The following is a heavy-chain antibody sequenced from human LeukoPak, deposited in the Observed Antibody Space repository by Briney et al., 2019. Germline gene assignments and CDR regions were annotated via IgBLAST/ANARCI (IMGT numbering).Heavy chain of an antibody. D-gene: IGHD6-6*01. CDR3: ARLLYSSSSPYYYYGMDV. Sequence: SVKVSCKASGGTFSSYAISWVRQAPGQGLEWMGGIIPIFGTANYAQKFQGRVTITADESTSTAYMELSSLRSEDTAVYYCARLLYSSSSPYYYYGMDVWGQGTTVTVSS. CDR1: GGTFSSYA. CDR2: IIPIFGTA. J-gene: IGHJ6*02. V-gene: IGHV1-69*13.